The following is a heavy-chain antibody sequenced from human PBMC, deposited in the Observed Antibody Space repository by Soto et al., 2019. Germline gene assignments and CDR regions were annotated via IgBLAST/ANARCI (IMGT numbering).Heavy chain of an antibody. CDR3: TRDASRDSSARGWFDP. Sequence: GGSLRLSCAASGFTFNNYAMNWVRQAPGKGLEWVSTISSNSAYIYYTDALRGRFTISRDNAKNSLHLQMNSLRAEDTAVYYCTRDASRDSSARGWFDPWGPGTLVTVS. D-gene: IGHD6-13*01. CDR1: GFTFNNYA. V-gene: IGHV3-21*01. CDR2: ISSNSAYI. J-gene: IGHJ5*02.